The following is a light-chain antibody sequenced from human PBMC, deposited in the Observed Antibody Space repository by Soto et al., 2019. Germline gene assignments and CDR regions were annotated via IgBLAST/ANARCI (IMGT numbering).Light chain of an antibody. CDR1: QSISSY. Sequence: DIQMTQSPSSLSASVGDRVTITCRASQSISSYLNWYQQKPGKAPKLLIYAASSLPSGVPSRFSGGGSGTDFTVTISSLQPEDFATYYCQQSYSTPPLTFGGGTKVEIK. J-gene: IGKJ4*01. CDR2: AAS. V-gene: IGKV1-39*01. CDR3: QQSYSTPPLT.